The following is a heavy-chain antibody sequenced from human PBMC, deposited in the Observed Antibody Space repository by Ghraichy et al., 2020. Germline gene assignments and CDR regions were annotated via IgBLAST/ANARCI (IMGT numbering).Heavy chain of an antibody. J-gene: IGHJ6*02. CDR1: GFTFSSYS. Sequence: LSLTCAASGFTFSSYSMNWVRQAPGKGLEWVSSISSSSSYIYYADSVKGRFTISRDNAKNSLYLQMNSLRAEDTAVYYCAREGPYQLLNYYYYYGMDVWGQGTTVTVSS. V-gene: IGHV3-21*01. CDR3: AREGPYQLLNYYYYYGMDV. CDR2: ISSSSSYI. D-gene: IGHD2-2*01.